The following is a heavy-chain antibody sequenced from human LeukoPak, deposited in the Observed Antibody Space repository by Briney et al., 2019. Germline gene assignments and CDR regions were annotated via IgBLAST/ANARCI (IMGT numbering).Heavy chain of an antibody. Sequence: ASVKVSCKPSGYTFTGYYMHWVRQAPGQGLEWMGWINPNGGGTNYAQQFQGRVTMTSDTSISTAYMELSSLRSDDTAVYYCARDSYSGSYYYWGQGTLVTVSS. CDR1: GYTFTGYY. J-gene: IGHJ4*02. V-gene: IGHV1-2*02. CDR3: ARDSYSGSYYY. CDR2: INPNGGGT. D-gene: IGHD1-26*01.